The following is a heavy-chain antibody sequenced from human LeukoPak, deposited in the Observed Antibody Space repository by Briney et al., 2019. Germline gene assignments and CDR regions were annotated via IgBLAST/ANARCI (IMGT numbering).Heavy chain of an antibody. Sequence: GGSLRLSCSASGFTFCRYVKHWVRQAPGKGLEYVSAISSNGGSTYYADSVKGRFTISRDNSKNTLYLQMSSLRSEDTAVYYCLKDGSGSYSTYYFDYWGQGTLVTVSS. D-gene: IGHD3-10*01. CDR2: ISSNGGST. CDR3: LKDGSGSYSTYYFDY. CDR1: GFTFCRYV. V-gene: IGHV3-64D*06. J-gene: IGHJ4*02.